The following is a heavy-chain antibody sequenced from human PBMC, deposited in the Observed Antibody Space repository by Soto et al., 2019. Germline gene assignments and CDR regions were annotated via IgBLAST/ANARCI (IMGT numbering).Heavy chain of an antibody. D-gene: IGHD2-21*01. V-gene: IGHV3-74*01. Sequence: EVQLVESGGGSVQPGGSLRLSCAASGVTYSDFWLHWFRQTPGKGLVWVSRTKGDAVTTNYADSVNGRFTTSRDNAKNTVYLQMDSLRDEDTAVYDCARGAKGAYYVDVWGKGTTVTVSS. CDR3: ARGAKGAYYVDV. CDR2: TKGDAVTT. J-gene: IGHJ6*03. CDR1: GVTYSDFW.